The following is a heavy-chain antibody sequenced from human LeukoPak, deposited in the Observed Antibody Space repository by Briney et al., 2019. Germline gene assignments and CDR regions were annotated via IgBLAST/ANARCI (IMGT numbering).Heavy chain of an antibody. J-gene: IGHJ3*02. CDR3: ARVDSSGWRTAFDI. CDR2: INTNTGNP. V-gene: IGHV7-4-1*02. CDR1: GYTFTSYA. Sequence: GASVKVSCKASGYTFTSYAMNWVRQAPGQGLEWMGWINTNTGNPTYAQGFTGRFVFSLDTSVSTAYLQISSLKAEDTAVYYCARVDSSGWRTAFDIWGQGTMVTVSS. D-gene: IGHD6-19*01.